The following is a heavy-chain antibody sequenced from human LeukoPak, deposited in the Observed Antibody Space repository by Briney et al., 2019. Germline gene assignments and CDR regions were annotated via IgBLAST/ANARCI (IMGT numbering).Heavy chain of an antibody. V-gene: IGHV1-2*02. J-gene: IGHJ6*03. CDR2: VNPNSGGT. Sequence: ASVKVSCKASGYTFTGYYMHWVRQAPGQGLEWMGWVNPNSGGTNYAQKFQGRVTMTRDTSISTAYMELSRLRSDDTAVYYCARDRQQRIWSGYYFYYYYYMDVWGKGTTVTVSS. D-gene: IGHD3-3*01. CDR3: ARDRQQRIWSGYYFYYYYYMDV. CDR1: GYTFTGYY.